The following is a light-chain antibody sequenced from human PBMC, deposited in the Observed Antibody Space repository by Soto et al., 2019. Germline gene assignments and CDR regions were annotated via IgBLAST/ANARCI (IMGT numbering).Light chain of an antibody. CDR2: DAS. J-gene: IGKJ4*01. CDR3: QQRSSGRVT. V-gene: IGKV3-11*01. Sequence: EIVLTQSPATLSLSPGERATLSCRASQSVSSYLAWYQQKPGQAPRLLIYDASNRATGIPPRFSGSGSGTDFTLSIIGLEPEDFAVYYCQQRSSGRVTFGGGTKVDIK. CDR1: QSVSSY.